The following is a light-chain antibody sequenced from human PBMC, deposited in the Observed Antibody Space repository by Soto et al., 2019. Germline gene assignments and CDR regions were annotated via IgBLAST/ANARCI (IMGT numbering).Light chain of an antibody. CDR3: GTWDSSLSAVV. CDR1: TSNIGKNY. J-gene: IGLJ2*01. Sequence: QSALTQPPSVSAAPGQKVTISCSGSTSNIGKNYVSWYQHLPGTAPKLVIYDNDKRPPGIPDRFSGSKSGTSATLGITGLQTGDEADYYCGTWDSSLSAVVFGGGTKLTVL. CDR2: DND. V-gene: IGLV1-51*01.